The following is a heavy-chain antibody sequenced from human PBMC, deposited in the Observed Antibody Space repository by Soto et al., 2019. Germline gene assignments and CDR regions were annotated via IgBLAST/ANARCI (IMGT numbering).Heavy chain of an antibody. D-gene: IGHD1-1*01. CDR1: GGSISSYY. J-gene: IGHJ4*02. Sequence: SETLSLTCTVSGGSISSYYWSWIRQPPGKGLEWIGYIYHSESTNYNPSLKSRVTISVDKSKNQFSLNLTSVTAADTAMYYCARGTTRIRGLFDYWGQGILVTVSS. CDR3: ARGTTRIRGLFDY. CDR2: IYHSEST. V-gene: IGHV4-59*12.